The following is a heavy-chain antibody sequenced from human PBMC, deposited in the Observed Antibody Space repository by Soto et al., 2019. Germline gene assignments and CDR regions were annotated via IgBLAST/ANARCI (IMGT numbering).Heavy chain of an antibody. CDR2: INADGSII. D-gene: IGHD6-13*01. CDR1: GFTFSAYW. V-gene: IGHV3-74*01. J-gene: IGHJ4*02. Sequence: EVQLVESGGGLFQPGGSLRLSCAASGFTFSAYWMNWVRQGPGKGLVWVSRINADGSIIAYADSVKGRFTVSRDNAKNTLYLQMNSLRAEDTAVYYCATETGSAAGYWGQGTLVTVSS. CDR3: ATETGSAAGY.